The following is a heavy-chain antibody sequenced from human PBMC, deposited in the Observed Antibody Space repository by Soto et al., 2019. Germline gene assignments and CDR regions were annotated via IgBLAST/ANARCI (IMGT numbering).Heavy chain of an antibody. CDR3: ARGGKAVTPGDYYYYMDV. D-gene: IGHD4-17*01. J-gene: IGHJ6*03. V-gene: IGHV3-53*04. CDR2: IYSGGST. Sequence: GGSLRLSCAASGFTVSSNYMSWVRQAPGKGLEWVSVIYSGGSTYYADSVKGRFTSSRHNSKNTLYLQMNSLRAEETAVDYCARGGKAVTPGDYYYYMDVWGKGTTVTVSS. CDR1: GFTVSSNY.